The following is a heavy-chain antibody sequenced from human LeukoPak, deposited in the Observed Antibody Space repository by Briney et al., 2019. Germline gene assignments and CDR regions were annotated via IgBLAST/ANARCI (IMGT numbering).Heavy chain of an antibody. CDR2: ISAYNGNT. D-gene: IGHD3-10*01. J-gene: IGHJ4*02. Sequence: ASVKVSCKASGYTFTSYGISWVRQAPGQGLEWMGWISAYNGNTNYAQKLQGRVTMTTDTSTSTAYMELSSLRSEDTAVYYCARDRARFGELLYRRPYYFDYWGQGTLVTVSS. V-gene: IGHV1-18*01. CDR1: GYTFTSYG. CDR3: ARDRARFGELLYRRPYYFDY.